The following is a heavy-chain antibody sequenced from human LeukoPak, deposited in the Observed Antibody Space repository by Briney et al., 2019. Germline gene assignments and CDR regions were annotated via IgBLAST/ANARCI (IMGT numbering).Heavy chain of an antibody. V-gene: IGHV3-21*01. CDR3: ARVSGRLERQSDLDY. D-gene: IGHD1-1*01. CDR2: ISGDSTYI. CDR1: GFTFASYS. Sequence: PGGSLRLSCAASGFTFASYSMNWVRQAPGKGLEWVSSISGDSTYIYNAGSVKGRFTISRDNAQVSLYLQMISLRADDTAVYYCARVSGRLERQSDLDYWGQGNLVTVSS. J-gene: IGHJ4*02.